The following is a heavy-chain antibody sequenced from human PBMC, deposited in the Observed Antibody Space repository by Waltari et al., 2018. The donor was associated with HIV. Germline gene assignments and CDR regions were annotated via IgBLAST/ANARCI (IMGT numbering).Heavy chain of an antibody. V-gene: IGHV1-46*01. CDR1: GYTFTSYY. CDR3: ARESSSGWYYCDY. CDR2: SNPSGGST. J-gene: IGHJ4*02. D-gene: IGHD6-19*01. Sequence: QVQLVQSGAEVKKPGASVKVSCKASGYTFTSYYMHWVRQAPVQGLEWMGISNPSGGSTSYEQKCQGRVTMTRDTSTSTGYMELSSLRSEDTAVYYCARESSSGWYYCDYWGQGTLVTVAS.